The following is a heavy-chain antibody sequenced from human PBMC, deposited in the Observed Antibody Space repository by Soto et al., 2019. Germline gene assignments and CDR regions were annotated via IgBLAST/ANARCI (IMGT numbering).Heavy chain of an antibody. CDR2: IYYRGNT. D-gene: IGHD3-10*01. V-gene: IGHV4-31*03. CDR1: GGSISSDDYY. J-gene: IGHJ6*02. CDR3: ATGSDYYGMDV. Sequence: SETLSLTCTVSGGSISSDDYYWNWIRQRPGKGLEWIGNIYYRGNTNYNPSLKSRIIMSMDMSESQFSLKLTSVTAADTAVYYCATGSDYYGMDVWGQGTTVTVSS.